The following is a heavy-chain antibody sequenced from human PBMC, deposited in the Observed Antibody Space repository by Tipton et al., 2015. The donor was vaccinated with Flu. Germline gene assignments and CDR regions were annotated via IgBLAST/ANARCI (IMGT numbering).Heavy chain of an antibody. Sequence: SLRLSCAASGFTFSSYAMHWVRQAPGKGLEWVAVISYDGSNKYYADSVKGRFTISRDNSKNTLYLQMNSLRVEDTAVYYCARGNDFWSGPYDYWGQGTLVTVSS. CDR3: ARGNDFWSGPYDY. V-gene: IGHV3-30-3*01. D-gene: IGHD3-3*01. CDR1: GFTFSSYA. CDR2: ISYDGSNK. J-gene: IGHJ4*02.